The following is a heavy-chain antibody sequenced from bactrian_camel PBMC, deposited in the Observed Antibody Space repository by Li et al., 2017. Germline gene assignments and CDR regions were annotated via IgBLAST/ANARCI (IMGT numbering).Heavy chain of an antibody. CDR3: VRTISDYDPRLTDFAY. V-gene: IGHV3S53*01. J-gene: IGHJ6*01. Sequence: VQLVESGGGSVQAGGSLRLSCAASGTTWCRYAMSWYRQTPGKEREFVSRIDSVGSTRYADSVKGRFTISQDNAKNTVVLQMNSLRSEDTALYYCVRTISDYDPRLTDFAYWGQGTQVTVS. D-gene: IGHD4*01. CDR2: IDSVGST. CDR1: GTTWCRYA.